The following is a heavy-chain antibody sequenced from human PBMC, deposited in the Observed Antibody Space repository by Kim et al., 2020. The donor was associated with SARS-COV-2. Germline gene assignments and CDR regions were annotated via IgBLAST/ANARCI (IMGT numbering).Heavy chain of an antibody. CDR3: ARELEVANREDYYYGMDV. Sequence: GGSLRPSCAASGFSLSDYSMNWVRQAPGKGLEWVSYISDSSSTKYSADSVRGRFTISRDNAKNSLYLQMNSLRPEDTAVYYWARELEVANREDYYYGMDVWGQGTTVTVSS. J-gene: IGHJ6*02. CDR1: GFSLSDYS. D-gene: IGHD5-12*01. CDR2: ISDSSSTK. V-gene: IGHV3-48*04.